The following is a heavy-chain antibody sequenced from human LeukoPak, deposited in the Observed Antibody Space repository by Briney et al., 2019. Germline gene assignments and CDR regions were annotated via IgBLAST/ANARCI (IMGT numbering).Heavy chain of an antibody. CDR3: ARDHDWAFDY. V-gene: IGHV3-48*01. CDR1: GFTFSDYN. Sequence: GGSLRLSCAASGFTFSDYNMNWVRQAPGKGLEWLSYITSSSDTMRYADSVKGRFTISRDNAKNSLYLQLNSLRAEDTAVYYCARDHDWAFDYWGQGTLVTVSS. J-gene: IGHJ4*02. CDR2: ITSSSDTM. D-gene: IGHD3-9*01.